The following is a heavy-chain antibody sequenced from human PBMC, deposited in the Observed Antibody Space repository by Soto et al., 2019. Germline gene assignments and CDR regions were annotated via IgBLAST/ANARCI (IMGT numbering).Heavy chain of an antibody. CDR2: IIGGGDGI. V-gene: IGHV3-23*01. D-gene: IGHD2-15*01. J-gene: IGHJ3*01. CDR1: GFTFINYA. CDR3: AKMGLGSINPFCRGGVCYYACEL. Sequence: EVQLLESGGGLVQPGGSLRLSCAASGFTFINYAMTWVRQAPGKGLEWVSTIIGGGDGIYYADSVKGHYTISRDNAKNMMYLQIHSLIAEDTAISYCAKMGLGSINPFCRGGVCYYACELWGYGTMVTVSS.